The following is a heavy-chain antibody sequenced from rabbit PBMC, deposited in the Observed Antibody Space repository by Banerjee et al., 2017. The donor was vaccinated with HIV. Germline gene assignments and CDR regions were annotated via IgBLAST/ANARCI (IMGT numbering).Heavy chain of an antibody. CDR2: INTDGRA. D-gene: IGHD2-1*01. Sequence: QEQLKETGGGLVQPGGSLTLTCTASRFDFNTWGVNWVRQVPGKGLEWIGYINTDGRAGYASWVNGRFSISKTSSTTVTLQMTSLTAADTATYFCARRSYVTYIGDIYDYAMDLW. CDR3: ARRSYVTYIGDIYDYAMDL. V-gene: IGHV1S39*01. CDR1: RFDFNTWG. J-gene: IGHJ6*01.